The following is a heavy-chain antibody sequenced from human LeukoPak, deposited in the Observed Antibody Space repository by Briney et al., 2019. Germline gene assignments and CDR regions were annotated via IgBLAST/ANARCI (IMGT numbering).Heavy chain of an antibody. Sequence: PGGSLRLSCAASGITFSSHGMHWVRQTPARGLEWVAVVASDGGAKFYADSVEGRFAVSRDNSKNTVYLQMNSLRDEDTALYYCAKEGRWGEWYFDFWGRGTLVTVSS. CDR1: GITFSSHG. CDR3: AKEGRWGEWYFDF. D-gene: IGHD3-16*01. CDR2: VASDGGAK. V-gene: IGHV3-30*18. J-gene: IGHJ2*01.